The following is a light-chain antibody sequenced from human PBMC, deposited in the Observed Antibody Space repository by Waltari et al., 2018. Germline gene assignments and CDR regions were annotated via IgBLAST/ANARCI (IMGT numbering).Light chain of an antibody. CDR1: QSISSW. Sequence: DLQMTQSPSTLSASVGHRVTITCRASQSISSWLAWYQQKPGKAPKLLIYKASSLESGVPSRFSGSGSGTEFTLTISSLQPDDFATYYCQQYNSYSGTFGQGTKVEIK. J-gene: IGKJ1*01. V-gene: IGKV1-5*03. CDR2: KAS. CDR3: QQYNSYSGT.